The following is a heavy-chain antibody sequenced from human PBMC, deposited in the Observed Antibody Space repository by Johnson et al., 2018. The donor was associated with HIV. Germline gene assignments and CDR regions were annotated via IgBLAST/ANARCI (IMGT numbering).Heavy chain of an antibody. CDR2: ISYDRSNT. Sequence: QVQLVESGGGVVQPGRSLRLSCAASGFTFSSYAMHWVRQAPGKGLEWVAVISYDRSNTYYADSVKGRFTISRDNSKSTLYLQMNSLRAEDTAIYYCARDREIGGDQTAFDIWGQGTMVTVSS. CDR1: GFTFSSYA. D-gene: IGHD1-26*01. J-gene: IGHJ3*02. CDR3: ARDREIGGDQTAFDI. V-gene: IGHV3-30-3*01.